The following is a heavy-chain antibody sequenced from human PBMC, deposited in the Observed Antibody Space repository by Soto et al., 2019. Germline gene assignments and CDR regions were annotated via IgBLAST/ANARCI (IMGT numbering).Heavy chain of an antibody. CDR3: ARAYYDYIWGSYRGPVYYFDY. CDR2: INHSGST. J-gene: IGHJ4*02. V-gene: IGHV4-34*01. D-gene: IGHD3-16*02. Sequence: PSETLSLTCTVSGGSISSYYWSWIRQPPGKGLEWIGEINHSGSTNYNPSLKSRVTISVDTSKNQFSLKLSSVTAADTAVYYCARAYYDYIWGSYRGPVYYFDYWGQGTLVTVSS. CDR1: GGSISSYY.